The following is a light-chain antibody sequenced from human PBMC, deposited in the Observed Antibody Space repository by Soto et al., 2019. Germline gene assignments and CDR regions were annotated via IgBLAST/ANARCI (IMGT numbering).Light chain of an antibody. CDR1: QSISSW. V-gene: IGKV1-5*03. J-gene: IGKJ1*01. CDR3: QQYKSFTWT. CDR2: RAS. Sequence: IQMTQSPSTLSASVGDRVTITCRASQSISSWLAWYQQKPGKAPNLLIYRASSLESGVPSRFSGSGSGTEFTLTISSLQPDDFATYYCQQYKSFTWTFGQGTKVGIK.